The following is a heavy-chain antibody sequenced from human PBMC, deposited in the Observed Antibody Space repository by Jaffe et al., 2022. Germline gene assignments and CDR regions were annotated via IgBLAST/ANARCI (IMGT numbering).Heavy chain of an antibody. CDR1: GGSVTSRSYY. J-gene: IGHJ4*02. CDR2: IYTSGST. D-gene: IGHD3-10*01. V-gene: IGHV4-61*02. Sequence: QVQLQESGPGLVKPSQTLSLTCTVSGGSVTSRSYYWSWIRQPAGKGLEWIGRIYTSGSTNYNPSLKSRVTMSVDTSKNQVSLKLTSVTAADTAVYYCAGYASENYYRSFEFWGQGTLVTVSS. CDR3: AGYASENYYRSFEF.